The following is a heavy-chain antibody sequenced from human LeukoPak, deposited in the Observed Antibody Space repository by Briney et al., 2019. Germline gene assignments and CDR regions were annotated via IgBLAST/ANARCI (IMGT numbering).Heavy chain of an antibody. V-gene: IGHV3-7*03. D-gene: IGHD3-16*01. Sequence: GGSLRLSCEGSAFIFSGHWMNWVRQTPGKGLEWVASIKEDGSERQYVDSVKGRFSISRDNTKGSLFLQLNSLRAEDTAVYYCAKGDYDYVWGTPNYWGQGTLVTVSS. CDR1: AFIFSGHW. J-gene: IGHJ4*02. CDR3: AKGDYDYVWGTPNY. CDR2: IKEDGSER.